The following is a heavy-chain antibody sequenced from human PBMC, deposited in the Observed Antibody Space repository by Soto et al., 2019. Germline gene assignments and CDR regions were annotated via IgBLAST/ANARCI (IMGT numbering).Heavy chain of an antibody. D-gene: IGHD5-12*01. V-gene: IGHV3-21*01. Sequence: GGSLRLSCAASGFTFDDYAMHWVRQAPGKGLEWVSSISSSSSYIYYADSVKGRFTISRDNAKNSLYLQMNSLRAEDTAVYYCARDWKSGPGGYGTLGYGMDVWGQGTTVTVSS. CDR1: GFTFDDYA. CDR2: ISSSSSYI. CDR3: ARDWKSGPGGYGTLGYGMDV. J-gene: IGHJ6*02.